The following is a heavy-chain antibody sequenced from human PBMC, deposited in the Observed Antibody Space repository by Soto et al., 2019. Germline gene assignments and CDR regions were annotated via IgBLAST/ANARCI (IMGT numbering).Heavy chain of an antibody. V-gene: IGHV3-23*01. CDR2: ITSSGGST. CDR1: GFNFRSYA. J-gene: IGHJ4*02. CDR3: AKEGDGYSDYFDY. D-gene: IGHD2-21*01. Sequence: GGSLRLSCAASGFNFRSYAMSWVRQAPGKGLEWVSAITSSGGSTYYADSVKGRFTISRDNSRNTLHLQMNSLRAEGTAVYYCAKEGDGYSDYFDYWGQGTLVTVSS.